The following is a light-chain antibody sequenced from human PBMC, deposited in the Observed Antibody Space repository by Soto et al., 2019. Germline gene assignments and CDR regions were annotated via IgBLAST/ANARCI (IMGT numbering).Light chain of an antibody. CDR2: DVS. V-gene: IGLV2-8*01. Sequence: QSALTQPPSASESPGQSVTISCTGTSSDVGGYNYVSWYQQHPGKAPKLMIYDVSKRPSGVPDRFSGSKSGNTASLTVSGLQAEDEADYYCSSSAGSNNLGVFGGGTKVTVL. CDR3: SSSAGSNNLGV. CDR1: SSDVGGYNY. J-gene: IGLJ3*02.